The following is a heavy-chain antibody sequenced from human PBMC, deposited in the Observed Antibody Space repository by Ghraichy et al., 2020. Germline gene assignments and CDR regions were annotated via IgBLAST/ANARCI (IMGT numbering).Heavy chain of an antibody. V-gene: IGHV4-59*01. CDR1: GGSISSDY. D-gene: IGHD4-17*01. J-gene: IGHJ4*02. CDR3: VRDWGRTTVT. Sequence: SETLSLTCTVSGGSISSDYWSWIRQPPGKGLEWIGYVYYSGSTNYNPSLKSRVTISVDTSKNQFSLKLSSVTAAATAVYYCVRDWGRTTVTWGQGTLVTVSS. CDR2: VYYSGST.